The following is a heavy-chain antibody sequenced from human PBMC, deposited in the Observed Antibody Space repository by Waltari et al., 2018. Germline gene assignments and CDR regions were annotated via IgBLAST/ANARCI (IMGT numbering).Heavy chain of an antibody. CDR2: INHSGST. Sequence: QVQLQQWGAGLLKPSETLSLTCAVYGGSFSGYYWSWIRPPPGKGLEWIGEINHSGSTNYNPYLKSRVTISVDTSKNQFSLKLSSVTAADTAVYYCARALYRRFWSGYYYYYGMDVWGQGTTVTVSS. V-gene: IGHV4-34*01. J-gene: IGHJ6*02. CDR1: GGSFSGYY. D-gene: IGHD3-3*01. CDR3: ARALYRRFWSGYYYYYGMDV.